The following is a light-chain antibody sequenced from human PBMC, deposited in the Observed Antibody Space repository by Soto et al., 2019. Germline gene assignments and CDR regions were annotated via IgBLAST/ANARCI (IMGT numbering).Light chain of an antibody. CDR3: QQYGSSRT. Sequence: EILLRQSPGPLSLSPGERATLSCRASQSVSNNYLAWYQQKPGQAPRLLIYGASSRATGIPDRFSGSGSGTDFTLTISRLEPEDFAVYYCQQYGSSRTFGQWTKG. CDR2: GAS. J-gene: IGKJ1*01. CDR1: QSVSNNY. V-gene: IGKV3-20*01.